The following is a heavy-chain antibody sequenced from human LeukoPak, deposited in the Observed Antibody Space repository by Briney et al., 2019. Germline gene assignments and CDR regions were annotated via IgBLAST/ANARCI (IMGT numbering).Heavy chain of an antibody. V-gene: IGHV4-61*02. CDR1: GGSISSGSYY. J-gene: IGHJ5*02. D-gene: IGHD1-26*01. CDR3: ARARVGATGSDWFDP. Sequence: SETLSLTCTVSGGSISSGSYYWSWIRQPAGKGLEWIGRIYTSGSTNYNPSLKSRVTISEDTSKNQFSLKLSSVTAADTAVYYCARARVGATGSDWFDPWGQGTLVTVSS. CDR2: IYTSGST.